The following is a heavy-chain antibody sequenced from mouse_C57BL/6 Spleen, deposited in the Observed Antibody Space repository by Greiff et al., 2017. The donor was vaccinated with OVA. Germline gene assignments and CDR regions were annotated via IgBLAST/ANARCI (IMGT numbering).Heavy chain of an antibody. CDR3: TRAVYDDYDAMDY. V-gene: IGHV5-9-1*02. Sequence: EVKLVESGEGLVKPGGSLKLSCAASGFTFSSYAMSWVRQTPEKRLEWVAYISSGGDYIYYADTVKGRFTISRDNARNTLYLQMSSLKSEDTAMYYCTRAVYDDYDAMDYWGQGTSVTVSS. J-gene: IGHJ4*01. CDR2: ISSGGDYI. CDR1: GFTFSSYA. D-gene: IGHD2-3*01.